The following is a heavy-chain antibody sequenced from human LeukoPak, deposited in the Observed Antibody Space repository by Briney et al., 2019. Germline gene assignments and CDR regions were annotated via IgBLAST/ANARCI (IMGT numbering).Heavy chain of an antibody. J-gene: IGHJ4*02. CDR1: GGSFSGYY. Sequence: PSETLSLTCAVYGGSFSGYYWSWIRQPPGKGLEWIGEINHSGSTNYNPSLKSRVTISVDTSKNRFSLKLSSVTAADTAVYYCARGKPIITYYYGSGTLDYWGQGTLVTVSS. D-gene: IGHD3-10*01. V-gene: IGHV4-34*01. CDR3: ARGKPIITYYYGSGTLDY. CDR2: INHSGST.